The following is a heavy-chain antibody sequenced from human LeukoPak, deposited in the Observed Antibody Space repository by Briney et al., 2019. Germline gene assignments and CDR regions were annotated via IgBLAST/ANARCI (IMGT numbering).Heavy chain of an antibody. Sequence: SETLSLTCTVSGGSISSGSYYWSWIRQPPGKGLEWIGSIYYSGSTYYNPSLKSRVTISVDTSKNQFSLKLSSVTAADTAVYYCARVSWYQLLSPYTFDYWGQGTLVTVSS. D-gene: IGHD2-2*01. V-gene: IGHV4-39*07. CDR2: IYYSGST. CDR1: GGSISSGSYY. J-gene: IGHJ4*02. CDR3: ARVSWYQLLSPYTFDY.